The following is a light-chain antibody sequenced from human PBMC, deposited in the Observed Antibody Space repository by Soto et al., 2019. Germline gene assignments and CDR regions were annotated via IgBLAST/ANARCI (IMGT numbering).Light chain of an antibody. CDR1: SSVIGGYNY. CDR2: DVS. Sequence: QSALTQPASVSGSPGQSITISCTGTSSVIGGYNYVSWYQQHPGKGPKLMIYDVSSRPSGVSHRFSGSKSGDTASLTISGLQAEDEADYYCSSYTSSSTVVFGGGTKVTVL. CDR3: SSYTSSSTVV. V-gene: IGLV2-14*03. J-gene: IGLJ2*01.